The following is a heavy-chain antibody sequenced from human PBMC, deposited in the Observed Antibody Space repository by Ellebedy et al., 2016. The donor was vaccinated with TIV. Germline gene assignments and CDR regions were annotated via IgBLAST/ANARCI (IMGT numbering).Heavy chain of an antibody. J-gene: IGHJ4*02. Sequence: GESLKISCAVSGFTFSYFAMSWVRQAPGKGLEWVSGISGSGGSIFYADSVKGRLTISRDNSKNTLYLQMNSLRAEDTAVYYCAKGGGDILTGYYMSGQYYFDYWGQGTLVTVSS. CDR2: ISGSGGSI. CDR1: GFTFSYFA. D-gene: IGHD3-9*01. V-gene: IGHV3-23*01. CDR3: AKGGGDILTGYYMSGQYYFDY.